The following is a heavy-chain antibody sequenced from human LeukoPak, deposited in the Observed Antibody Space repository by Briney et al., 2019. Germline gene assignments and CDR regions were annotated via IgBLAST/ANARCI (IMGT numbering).Heavy chain of an antibody. CDR2: IYYSGST. J-gene: IGHJ4*02. CDR1: GGSISSYY. Sequence: SETLSLTCTVSGGSISSYYWSWIRQPPGKGLEWIGYIYYSGSTNYNPSLKSRVTISVDTSKNQFSLKLSSVTAADTAVYYCARHLPSLRELRFDYWGQGTLVTVSS. CDR3: ARHLPSLRELRFDY. D-gene: IGHD1-26*01. V-gene: IGHV4-59*08.